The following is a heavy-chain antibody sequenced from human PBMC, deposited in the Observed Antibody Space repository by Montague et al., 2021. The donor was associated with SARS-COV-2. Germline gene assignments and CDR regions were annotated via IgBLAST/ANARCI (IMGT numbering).Heavy chain of an antibody. CDR1: GDSVSRNSLA. J-gene: IGHJ4*02. D-gene: IGHD1-26*01. CDR3: ARTSASSDY. V-gene: IGHV6-1*01. Sequence: CAISGDSVSRNSLACNPNKQSPSIGLQRLVMSYYMFKWYNDYAVSVKSRITINPDTSKNQISLQLNSVTPEDTAVYYCARTSASSDYWGQGTLVTVSS. CDR2: SYYMFKWYN.